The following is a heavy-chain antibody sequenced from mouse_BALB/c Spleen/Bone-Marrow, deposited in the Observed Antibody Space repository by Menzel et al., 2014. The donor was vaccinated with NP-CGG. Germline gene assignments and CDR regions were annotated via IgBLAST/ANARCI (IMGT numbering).Heavy chain of an antibody. V-gene: IGHV7-3*02. CDR1: GFTFTDYY. J-gene: IGHJ1*01. CDR3: ARDINYDIYWYFDV. D-gene: IGHD2-4*01. Sequence: EVQVVESGGGLAQPGGSLRLSCATSGFTFTDYYMSWVRQPPGKALEWLGFSRNKANGYTTEYSASVKGRFTISRDNPQSILYLQMNTLRAEDSATYYCARDINYDIYWYFDVWGAGTTVTVSS. CDR2: SRNKANGYTT.